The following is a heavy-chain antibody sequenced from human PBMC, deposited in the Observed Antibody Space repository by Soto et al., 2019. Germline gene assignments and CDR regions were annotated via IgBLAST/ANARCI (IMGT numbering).Heavy chain of an antibody. D-gene: IGHD5-12*01. V-gene: IGHV4-38-2*01. CDR2: IYHSGST. CDR3: ARGTDIVGTDGLDP. CDR1: GYSISSGYY. J-gene: IGHJ5*02. Sequence: SETLSLTCAVSGYSISSGYYWGWIRQPPGKGLEWIGSIYHSGSTYYNPSLKSRVTISVDTSKNQFSLKLSSVTAADTAVYYCARGTDIVGTDGLDPWGQGTLVTVSS.